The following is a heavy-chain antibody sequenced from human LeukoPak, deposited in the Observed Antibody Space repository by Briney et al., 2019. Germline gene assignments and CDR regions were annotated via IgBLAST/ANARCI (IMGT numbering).Heavy chain of an antibody. V-gene: IGHV4-59*01. Sequence: SETLSLTCTVSGGSISSYYWSWIRQPPGKGLEWVGYIYYSGSTNYNPSLKSRVTISVDTSKNQFSLKLSSVTAADTAVYYCARTIYGGNSPYYFDYWGQGTLVTVSS. CDR3: ARTIYGGNSPYYFDY. D-gene: IGHD4-23*01. CDR1: GGSISSYY. J-gene: IGHJ4*02. CDR2: IYYSGST.